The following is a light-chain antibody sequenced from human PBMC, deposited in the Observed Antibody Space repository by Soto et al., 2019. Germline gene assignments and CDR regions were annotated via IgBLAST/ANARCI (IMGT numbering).Light chain of an antibody. Sequence: IVLPQSPGTLSLSPGERATLSCRASQSVSSYLAWYQQKPGQAPRLLIYGASTRATGIPARFSGSGSGTEFTLTINSLQSEDFAVYYCQQYNNWPRTFGQGTKVDIK. CDR3: QQYNNWPRT. J-gene: IGKJ1*01. CDR1: QSVSSY. V-gene: IGKV3-15*01. CDR2: GAS.